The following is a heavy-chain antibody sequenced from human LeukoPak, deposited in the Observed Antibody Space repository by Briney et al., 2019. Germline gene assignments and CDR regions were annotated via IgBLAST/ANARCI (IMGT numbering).Heavy chain of an antibody. J-gene: IGHJ4*02. CDR1: GYTFTSYG. D-gene: IGHD2-2*01. CDR2: ISAYNGNT. CDR3: ARERCSSTSCYFDY. Sequence: GASVKVSCKASGYTFTSYGISWVRQASGQGLEWMGWISAYNGNTNYAQKLQGRVTMTTDTSTSTAYMELRSLRSDDTAVYYCARERCSSTSCYFDYWGQGTLVTVSS. V-gene: IGHV1-18*01.